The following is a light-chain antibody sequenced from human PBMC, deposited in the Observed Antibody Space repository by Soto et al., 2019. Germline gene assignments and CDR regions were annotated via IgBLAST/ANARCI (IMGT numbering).Light chain of an antibody. V-gene: IGLV2-14*03. CDR2: DVD. J-gene: IGLJ3*02. CDR1: SSDVGAYNY. Sequence: QPVLTQPASVSGSPGQSITISCTGTSSDVGAYNYVSWYQQHPGKAPKLMIYDVDNRPSGVSNRFSGSKSGNTASLTISGLQAEDEADYYCNSYTSSSTYVLFGGGTKVTVL. CDR3: NSYTSSSTYVL.